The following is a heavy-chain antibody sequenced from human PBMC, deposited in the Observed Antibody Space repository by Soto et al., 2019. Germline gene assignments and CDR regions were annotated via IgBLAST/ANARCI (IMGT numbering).Heavy chain of an antibody. Sequence: GGSLRLSCAASGFTFSSYAMHWVRQAPGKGLEWVAVISYDGSNKYYADSVKGRFTISRNNSKNTLYLQMNSLRAEDTAVYYCARAIYYDSSGPVYYYYGMDVWGQGTTVTVSS. V-gene: IGHV3-30-3*01. D-gene: IGHD3-22*01. J-gene: IGHJ6*02. CDR2: ISYDGSNK. CDR1: GFTFSSYA. CDR3: ARAIYYDSSGPVYYYYGMDV.